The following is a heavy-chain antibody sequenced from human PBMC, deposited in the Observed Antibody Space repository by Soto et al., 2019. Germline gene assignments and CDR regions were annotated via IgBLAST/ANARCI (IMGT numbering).Heavy chain of an antibody. D-gene: IGHD3-3*01. V-gene: IGHV3-23*01. CDR3: AKEIFGVVIVMWSGWGY. J-gene: IGHJ4*02. Sequence: PGGSLRLSCAASGFTFSSYAMSWVRQAPGKGLEWVSAISGSGGSTYYADSVKGRFTISRDNSKNTLYLQMNSLRAEDTAVYYCAKEIFGVVIVMWSGWGYWGQGTLVTVSS. CDR1: GFTFSSYA. CDR2: ISGSGGST.